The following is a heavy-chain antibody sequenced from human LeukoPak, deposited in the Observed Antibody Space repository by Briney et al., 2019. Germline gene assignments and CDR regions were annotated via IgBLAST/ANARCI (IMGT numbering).Heavy chain of an antibody. Sequence: GGSLRLSCAASGFTFSSYEMNWVRQAPGKGLEWVSYISSSGSTIYYADSVKGRFTISRDSAKNSLYLQMNSLRVEDTAVYYCARLTRLVISFYYYYYYMDVWGKGTTVTISS. V-gene: IGHV3-48*03. CDR1: GFTFSSYE. CDR2: ISSSGSTI. CDR3: ARLTRLVISFYYYYYYMDV. D-gene: IGHD3-9*01. J-gene: IGHJ6*03.